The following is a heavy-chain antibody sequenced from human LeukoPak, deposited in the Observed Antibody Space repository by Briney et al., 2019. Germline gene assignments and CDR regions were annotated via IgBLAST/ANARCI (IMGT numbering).Heavy chain of an antibody. CDR3: VRKFATGD. D-gene: IGHD1-14*01. J-gene: IGHJ4*02. CDR1: GFTFSSHL. Sequence: GGSLRLSCAASGFTFSSHLMHWVRQAQGTGLVWVSSVKSDGTATNYADSVKGRFTISRDNAKNTLYLQMNSLRVEDTAVYYCVRKFATGDWGQGTQVTVSS. CDR2: VKSDGTAT. V-gene: IGHV3-74*01.